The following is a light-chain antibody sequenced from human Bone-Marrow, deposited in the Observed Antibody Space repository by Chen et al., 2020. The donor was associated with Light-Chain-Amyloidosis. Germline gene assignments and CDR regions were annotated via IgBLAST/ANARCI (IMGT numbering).Light chain of an antibody. Sequence: SYVLTQPSSVSVAPGQTATIACGGNNIGSTSVHWYQQTPGQAPLLVVYDDSDRPSGIPERLYCPNSGNTATLTISRVEAGDEADYYCQVWDRSSDRPVFGGGTKLTVL. J-gene: IGLJ3*02. V-gene: IGLV3-21*02. CDR1: NIGSTS. CDR2: DDS. CDR3: QVWDRSSDRPV.